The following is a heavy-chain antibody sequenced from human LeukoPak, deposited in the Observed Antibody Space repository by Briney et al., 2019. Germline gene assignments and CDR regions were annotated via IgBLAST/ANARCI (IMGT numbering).Heavy chain of an antibody. CDR1: GFTFSSYV. D-gene: IGHD2-15*01. CDR2: ITANGGNT. V-gene: IGHV3-23*01. Sequence: GGSLRLSCAASGFTFSSYVMNWVRQAPGTGLEWVSGITANGGNTFYTGSVKGRFTMSRDNSKDTLYLQMNSLRAEDTAVYYCAKGAYCSGADCLHTRSGAYYYYMDVWGKGTPVTVSS. CDR3: AKGAYCSGADCLHTRSGAYYYYMDV. J-gene: IGHJ6*03.